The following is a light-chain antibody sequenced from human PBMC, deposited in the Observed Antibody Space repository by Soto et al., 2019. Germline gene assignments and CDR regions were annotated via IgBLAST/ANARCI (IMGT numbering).Light chain of an antibody. CDR1: QSVKTN. Sequence: EIVMTQSPATLSVSPGERATLSCRASQSVKTNLAWYQQKPGQAPRLLIYGASTRATGISARFSGSGSGTEFTLTISGLQSEDFATYYCQQSYSTPYTFGQGTKLEIK. J-gene: IGKJ2*01. V-gene: IGKV3-15*01. CDR3: QQSYSTPYT. CDR2: GAS.